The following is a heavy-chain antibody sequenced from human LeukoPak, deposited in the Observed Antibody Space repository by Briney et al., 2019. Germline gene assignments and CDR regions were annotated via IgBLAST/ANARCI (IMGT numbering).Heavy chain of an antibody. CDR1: GGTFSSYA. CDR2: IIPIFGTA. CDR3: ARAKGAGITIFNYYYYYYMDV. D-gene: IGHD3-3*01. J-gene: IGHJ6*03. Sequence: SVKVSCKASGGTFSSYAISWVRQAPGQGLEWMGGIIPIFGTANYAQKFQGRVTITTDESTSTAYMELSSLRSEDTAVYYCARAKGAGITIFNYYYYYYMDVWGKGTTVAVSS. V-gene: IGHV1-69*05.